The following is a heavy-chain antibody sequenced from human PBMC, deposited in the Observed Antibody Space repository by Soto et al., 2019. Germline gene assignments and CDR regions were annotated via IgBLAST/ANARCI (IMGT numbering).Heavy chain of an antibody. CDR2: IIPKYGTT. V-gene: IGHV1-69*01. CDR1: GGPINTFG. D-gene: IGHD2-2*01. Sequence: QVQLMQSGAEVTKPGSSVKVSCKASGGPINTFGISWVRQAPGQGLEWMGGIIPKYGTTNYARRFQGRVTITADESTTTAYLELSSLRHDDTAIYYCARTRQRRPVFYVDYWGQGTPISVTS. J-gene: IGHJ4*02. CDR3: ARTRQRRPVFYVDY.